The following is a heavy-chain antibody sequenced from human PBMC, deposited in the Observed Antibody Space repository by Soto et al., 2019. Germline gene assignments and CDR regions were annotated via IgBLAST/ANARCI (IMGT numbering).Heavy chain of an antibody. CDR3: ARVEYYYDSSGYSDGYYFDY. Sequence: SETLSLTCTVSGGSISSYYRSWIRQPPGKGLEWIGYIYYSGSTNYNPSLKSRVTISVDTSKNQFSLKLSSVTAADTAVYYCARVEYYYDSSGYSDGYYFDYWGQGTLVTVSS. CDR2: IYYSGST. CDR1: GGSISSYY. V-gene: IGHV4-59*01. J-gene: IGHJ4*02. D-gene: IGHD3-22*01.